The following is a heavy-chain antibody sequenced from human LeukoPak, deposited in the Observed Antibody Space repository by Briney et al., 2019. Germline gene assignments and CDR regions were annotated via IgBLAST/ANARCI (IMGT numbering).Heavy chain of an antibody. CDR3: ASTSSGYSYGYGYYYYMDV. J-gene: IGHJ6*03. Sequence: SVKVSCKASGGTFSSYAISWVRQAPGQGLEWMGRIIPIFGTANYAQKFQGRVTITTDESTCTAYMELSSLRSEDTAVYYCASTSSGYSYGYGYYYYMDVWGKGTTVTVSS. CDR2: IIPIFGTA. CDR1: GGTFSSYA. D-gene: IGHD5-18*01. V-gene: IGHV1-69*05.